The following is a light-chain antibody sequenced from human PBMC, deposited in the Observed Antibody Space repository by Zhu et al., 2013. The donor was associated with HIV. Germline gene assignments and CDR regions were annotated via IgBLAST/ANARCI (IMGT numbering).Light chain of an antibody. J-gene: IGKJ2*04. CDR1: QSVSSN. Sequence: EIVMTQSPATLSVSPGERATLSCRASQSVSSNLAWYQQKPGQAPRVLIYGASSRATGIPDRFSGSGSGTDFTLTISRLEPEDFAVYYCQQYGSSPLCSFGQGTKLDDQT. CDR2: GAS. CDR3: QQYGSSPLCS. V-gene: IGKV3-20*01.